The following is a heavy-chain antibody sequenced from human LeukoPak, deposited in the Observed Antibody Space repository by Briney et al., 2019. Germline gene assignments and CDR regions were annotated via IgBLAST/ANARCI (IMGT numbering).Heavy chain of an antibody. CDR1: GGSISTYY. CDR3: ARGYSSNWYGNHFDY. CDR2: IYYSGST. V-gene: IGHV4-59*01. D-gene: IGHD6-13*01. Sequence: SETLSLTCTVSGGSISTYYWSWIRQPPGKGLEWIGYIYYSGSTNYNPSLKSRVTISVDTSKNQFSLKLSSVTAADTAVYYCARGYSSNWYGNHFDYWGQGTLVTVSS. J-gene: IGHJ4*02.